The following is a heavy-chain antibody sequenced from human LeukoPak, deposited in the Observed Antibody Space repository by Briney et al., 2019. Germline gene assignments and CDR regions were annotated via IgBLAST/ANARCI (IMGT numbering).Heavy chain of an antibody. CDR3: LAGSSPYYFDY. CDR2: IYPGDSDT. V-gene: IGHV5-51*01. D-gene: IGHD6-6*01. CDR1: GYSFTSYW. J-gene: IGHJ4*02. Sequence: KVGESLKISCKGSGYSFTSYWFGWVRQMPGKGLEWMGIIYPGDSDTRYGPSFQGQVTISADKSTSTAYPQWSSLKASDTAMYYCLAGSSPYYFDYWGPGTLVTVSS.